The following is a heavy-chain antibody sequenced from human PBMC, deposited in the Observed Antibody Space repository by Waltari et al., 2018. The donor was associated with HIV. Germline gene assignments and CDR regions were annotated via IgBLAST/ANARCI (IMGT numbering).Heavy chain of an antibody. CDR3: ARRREYSSSSGVFDY. Sequence: QVQLVQSGAEVKKPGSSVKVSCKASGGTFSSYDISWVRPAPGQGLEWMGGIIPIFGTANYAQKFQGRVTITADESTSTAYMELSSLRSEDTAVYYCARRREYSSSSGVFDYWGQGTLVTVSS. CDR1: GGTFSSYD. V-gene: IGHV1-69*01. CDR2: IIPIFGTA. J-gene: IGHJ4*02. D-gene: IGHD6-6*01.